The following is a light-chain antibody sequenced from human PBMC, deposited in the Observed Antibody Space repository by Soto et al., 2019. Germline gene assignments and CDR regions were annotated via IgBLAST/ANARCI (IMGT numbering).Light chain of an antibody. J-gene: IGLJ1*01. CDR3: GTWDSSLSDSV. Sequence: QSVLTQPPSVSAAAGQKVTIACSRSSSNIGNNYVSWYQQLPGTAPKLLIYDNNKRPSGIPDRFSGSKSGTSATLGITGLQTGDEADYYCGTWDSSLSDSVFGTGPKVTVL. CDR2: DNN. CDR1: SSNIGNNY. V-gene: IGLV1-51*01.